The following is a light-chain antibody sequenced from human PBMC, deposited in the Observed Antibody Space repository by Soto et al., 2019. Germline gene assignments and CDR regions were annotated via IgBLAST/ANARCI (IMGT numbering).Light chain of an antibody. CDR3: RQFSHFPRT. V-gene: IGKV2-24*01. CDR2: QVY. Sequence: VLTQTPLSSPVTLGQPASISCRSSQSLVYSDGNTYLSWLQQRLGQPPRLLIYQVYNRFSGVTDRFSGSGAGTDFTLKISRVEAEDVGVYSCRQFSHFPRTFGQGTKVQIK. J-gene: IGKJ1*01. CDR1: QSLVYSDGNTY.